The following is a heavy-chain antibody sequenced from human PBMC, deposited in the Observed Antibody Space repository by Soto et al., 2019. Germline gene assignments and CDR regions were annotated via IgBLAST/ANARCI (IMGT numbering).Heavy chain of an antibody. CDR3: ARGHDPIVHYYFDY. Sequence: QVQLQESGPGLVKPSQTLSLTCTVSGGSISSGGYYWSWIRQHPGKGLEWIGYIYYSGSTYYNPSLKSRVTISVDTSKNQFSLKLSSVTAADTAVYYCARGHDPIVHYYFDYWGQGTLVTVSS. CDR1: GGSISSGGYY. V-gene: IGHV4-31*03. CDR2: IYYSGST. J-gene: IGHJ4*02. D-gene: IGHD2-15*01.